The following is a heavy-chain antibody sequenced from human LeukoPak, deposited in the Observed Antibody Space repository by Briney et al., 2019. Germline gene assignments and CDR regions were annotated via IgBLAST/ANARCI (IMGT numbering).Heavy chain of an antibody. D-gene: IGHD3-16*02. CDR2: ISGSGGST. V-gene: IGHV3-23*01. CDR3: AKAPLAYYDYVWGSYRADHAEGYYFDY. J-gene: IGHJ4*02. Sequence: GGSLRLSCAASGFTFSNYAISWVRQAPGKGLEWVSAISGSGGSTYYADSVKGRFTISRDNSKNTLYLQMNSLRAEDTAVYYCAKAPLAYYDYVWGSYRADHAEGYYFDYWGQGTLVTVSS. CDR1: GFTFSNYA.